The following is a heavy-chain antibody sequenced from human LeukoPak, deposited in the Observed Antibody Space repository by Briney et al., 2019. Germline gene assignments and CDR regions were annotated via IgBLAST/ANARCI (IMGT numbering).Heavy chain of an antibody. CDR3: ARRYGGSYSARPATAFDY. J-gene: IGHJ4*02. CDR2: IFYSGST. Sequence: SETLSLTCTVSSGSISTSNYYWGWVRQPPGKALEWIGNIFYSGSTYYSPSLKSRVTISLDTSRNQFSLKLSSVTAADTAVYYCARRYGGSYSARPATAFDYWGQGTLVTVSS. D-gene: IGHD1-26*01. CDR1: SGSISTSNYY. V-gene: IGHV4-39*07.